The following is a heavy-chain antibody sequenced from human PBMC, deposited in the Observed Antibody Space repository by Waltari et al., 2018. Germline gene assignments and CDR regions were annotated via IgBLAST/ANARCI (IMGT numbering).Heavy chain of an antibody. V-gene: IGHV3-23*01. CDR1: GFTFSSYA. J-gene: IGHJ4*02. Sequence: EVQLLESGGGLVQPGGSLRLPCAASGFTFSSYAMSWVRQAPGKGLEWVSAISGSGGSTYYADSVKGRFTISRDNSKSTLYLQMNGLRAEDTAVYYCAKDLYDDGDYGPLDYWGQGTLVTVSS. CDR2: ISGSGGST. CDR3: AKDLYDDGDYGPLDY. D-gene: IGHD4-17*01.